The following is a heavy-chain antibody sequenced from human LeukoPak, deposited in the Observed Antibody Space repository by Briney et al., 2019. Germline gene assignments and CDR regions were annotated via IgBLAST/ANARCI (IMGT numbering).Heavy chain of an antibody. CDR3: ARAGWRTSYYGMDV. Sequence: ASVTVSCKASGYTFTGYYMHWVRQAPGQGLAWMGWINPNSGGTNYAQKFQGRVTMTRDTSISTAYMELSRLRSDDTAVYYCARAGWRTSYYGMDVWGQGTTVTVSS. D-gene: IGHD5-24*01. CDR1: GYTFTGYY. J-gene: IGHJ6*02. CDR2: INPNSGGT. V-gene: IGHV1-2*02.